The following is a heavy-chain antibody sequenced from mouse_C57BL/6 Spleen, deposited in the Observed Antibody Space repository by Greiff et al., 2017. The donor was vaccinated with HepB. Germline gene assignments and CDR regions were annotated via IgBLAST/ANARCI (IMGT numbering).Heavy chain of an antibody. CDR2: IDPSDSET. Sequence: QVQLQQPGAELVRPGSSVKLSCKASGYTFTSYWMHWVKQRPIQGLEWIGNIDPSDSETHYNQKFKDKATLTVDKSSSTAYMQLSSLTSEDSAVYYCARMGYYGSSYGFDYWGQGTTLTVSS. D-gene: IGHD1-1*01. CDR1: GYTFTSYW. CDR3: ARMGYYGSSYGFDY. V-gene: IGHV1-52*01. J-gene: IGHJ2*01.